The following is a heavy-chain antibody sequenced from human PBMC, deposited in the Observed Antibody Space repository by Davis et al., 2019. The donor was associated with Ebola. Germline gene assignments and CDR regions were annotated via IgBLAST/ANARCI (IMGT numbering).Heavy chain of an antibody. V-gene: IGHV3-23*01. Sequence: GGSLRLSCAASGFTFSSYAMTWARQAPGKGLEWVSAVTSSGGGTYYADSVKGRFTISRDNAKNMLYLQMSSLRAEDTAVYYCARDFDAYNYVWGQGTLVTVSS. D-gene: IGHD5-24*01. CDR1: GFTFSSYA. CDR2: VTSSGGGT. CDR3: ARDFDAYNYV. J-gene: IGHJ4*02.